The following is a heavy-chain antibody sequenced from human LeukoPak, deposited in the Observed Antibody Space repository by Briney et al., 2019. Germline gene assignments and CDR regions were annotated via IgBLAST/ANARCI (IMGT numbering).Heavy chain of an antibody. J-gene: IGHJ4*02. CDR3: ARGRYDYGQYYFDY. CDR1: GGSISSGDYY. V-gene: IGHV4-30-4*01. D-gene: IGHD4-17*01. Sequence: PSETLSLTCTVSGGSISSGDYYWSWIRQPPGKGLEWIGYIYYSGSTYYNPPLKSRVTISVDTSKNQFSLKLSSVTAADTAVYYCARGRYDYGQYYFDYWGQGTLVTVSS. CDR2: IYYSGST.